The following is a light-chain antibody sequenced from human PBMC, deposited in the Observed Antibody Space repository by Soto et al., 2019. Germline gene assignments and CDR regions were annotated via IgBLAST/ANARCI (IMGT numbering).Light chain of an antibody. V-gene: IGKV3-20*01. CDR3: QLYGNSLLYT. J-gene: IGKJ2*01. CDR1: QSVSARY. CDR2: GAS. Sequence: IVLTQSPGTLSLSPGQRVTLFCRASQSVSARYLAWYQQRSGQAPRLLIYGASKRATGIPERFSGSVSGTDFTLTLSRLEPEDFAVYYCQLYGNSLLYTLGHGTKLEI.